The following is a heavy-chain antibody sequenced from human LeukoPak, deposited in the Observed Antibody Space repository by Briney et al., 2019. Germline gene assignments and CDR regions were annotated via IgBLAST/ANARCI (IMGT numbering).Heavy chain of an antibody. CDR3: ARVGYCSSTSCFHFDY. V-gene: IGHV4-61*01. CDR2: IYYSGST. CDR1: GDSVSSGSYY. Sequence: SETLSLTCTVSGDSVSSGSYYWSWIRQPPGKGLEWIGYIYYSGSTNYNPSLKSRVTISVDTSKNQFSLKLSSVTAADTAVYYCARVGYCSSTSCFHFDYWGQGTLVTVSS. J-gene: IGHJ4*02. D-gene: IGHD2-2*01.